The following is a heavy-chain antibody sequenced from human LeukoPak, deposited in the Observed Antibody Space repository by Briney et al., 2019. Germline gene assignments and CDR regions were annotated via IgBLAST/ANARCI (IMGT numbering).Heavy chain of an antibody. V-gene: IGHV3-30*02. CDR3: AKDVGGGNSASDY. J-gene: IGHJ4*02. CDR2: IRCDGSNE. CDR1: GFTFSTYG. D-gene: IGHD4-23*01. Sequence: PGGSLRLSCAASGFTFSTYGMHWVRQAPGKGLEWVAFIRCDGSNEYYADSVKGQFTISRDNSKNTLYLQMNSLRAEDTAVYYCAKDVGGGNSASDYWGQGTLVTVSS.